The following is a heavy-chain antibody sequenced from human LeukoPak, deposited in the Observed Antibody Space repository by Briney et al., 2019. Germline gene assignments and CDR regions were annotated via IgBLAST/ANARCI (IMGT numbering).Heavy chain of an antibody. CDR3: ARDTTYYYDSSGYYYSAYFDY. D-gene: IGHD3-22*01. CDR1: GGPISSGGYS. J-gene: IGHJ4*02. Sequence: SQTLSLTCAVSGGPISSGGYSWSWIRQPPGKGLEWIGYIYHSGSTYYNPSLKSRVTISVDRSKNQFSLKLSSVTAADTAVYYCARDTTYYYDSSGYYYSAYFDYWGQGTLVTVSS. CDR2: IYHSGST. V-gene: IGHV4-30-2*01.